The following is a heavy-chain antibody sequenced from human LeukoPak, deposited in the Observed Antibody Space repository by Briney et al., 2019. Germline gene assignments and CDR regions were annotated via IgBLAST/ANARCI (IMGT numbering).Heavy chain of an antibody. V-gene: IGHV4-34*01. J-gene: IGHJ4*02. CDR2: INHSGTT. D-gene: IGHD3-10*01. CDR3: AREALDYSGSGTYYRHFDF. Sequence: SETLSLTCAVYGGSFSGYYWSWIRQPPGKGLEWIGEINHSGTTNYNPSLRSRVTISVDTSKNQFSLKLSSVTAADTAVYYCAREALDYSGSGTYYRHFDFWGQGTLVTVSS. CDR1: GGSFSGYY.